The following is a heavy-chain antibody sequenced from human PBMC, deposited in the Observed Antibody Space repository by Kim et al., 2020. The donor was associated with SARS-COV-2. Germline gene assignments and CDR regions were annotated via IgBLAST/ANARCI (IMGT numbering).Heavy chain of an antibody. CDR2: YPVAPDT. D-gene: IGHD2-15*01. V-gene: IGHV5-51*01. Sequence: YPVAPDTRYTPSFQGQVTISADKSISTAYLQWSSLKASDTAMYYCARIGDYWGQGTLVTVSS. CDR3: ARIGDY. J-gene: IGHJ4*02.